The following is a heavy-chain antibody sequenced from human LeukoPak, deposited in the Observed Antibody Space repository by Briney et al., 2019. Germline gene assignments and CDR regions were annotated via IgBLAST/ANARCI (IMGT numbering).Heavy chain of an antibody. CDR3: ARAVYCSGGSCYHSFDY. CDR1: GYTLTELS. CDR2: FDPEDGET. D-gene: IGHD2-15*01. V-gene: IGHV1-24*01. Sequence: ASVKVSCKVSGYTLTELSMHWVRQAPGKGLEWMGGFDPEDGETIYAQKFQGRVTMTEDTSTDTAYMELSSLRSDDTAVYYCARAVYCSGGSCYHSFDYWGQGTLVTVSS. J-gene: IGHJ4*02.